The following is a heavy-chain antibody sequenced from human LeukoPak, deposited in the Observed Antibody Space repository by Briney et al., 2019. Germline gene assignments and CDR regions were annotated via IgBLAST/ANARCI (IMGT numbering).Heavy chain of an antibody. V-gene: IGHV3-23*01. J-gene: IGHJ4*02. CDR3: AKTTYYYDSSGYPVFGY. CDR2: ISGSGGST. Sequence: GGSLRLSCAASGFTVSSYAMSLVRQAAGKGLEWVSAISGSGGSTYYANSVKGRFTISRDNSKNTLYLQMNSLRAEDTAVYYCAKTTYYYDSSGYPVFGYWGQGTLVTVSS. CDR1: GFTVSSYA. D-gene: IGHD3-22*01.